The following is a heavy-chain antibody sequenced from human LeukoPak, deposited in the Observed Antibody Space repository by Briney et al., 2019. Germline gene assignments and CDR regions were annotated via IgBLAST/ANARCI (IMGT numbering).Heavy chain of an antibody. D-gene: IGHD5-18*01. CDR3: TRGGRYSFDPFDI. V-gene: IGHV1-2*02. CDR1: GYTFTGYY. J-gene: IGHJ3*02. Sequence: GASVKVSCKASGYTFTGYYMHWVRQAPGQGLEWMGWINPNSGDTNSAQKFQGGVTMTRDTSISSAYMDLRRLRYDDTAVFYCTRGGRYSFDPFDIWGQGTMVIVSS. CDR2: INPNSGDT.